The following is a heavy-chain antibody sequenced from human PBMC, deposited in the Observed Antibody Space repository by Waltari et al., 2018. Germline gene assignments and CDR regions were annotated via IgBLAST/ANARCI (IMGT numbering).Heavy chain of an antibody. CDR3: VRDIFDDSAI. V-gene: IGHV3-7*01. CDR2: INSNGNEK. D-gene: IGHD2-21*01. CDR1: GFTLTPYW. J-gene: IGHJ4*02. Sequence: EVQLVESGGGLVQPGGSLRLSCAVSGFTLTPYWMSWVRQAPGKGLEWVANINSNGNEKFYVDSVQGRFTISRDNANNSLYLQMTSLRAEDTAVYHCVRDIFDDSAIWGQGTVVTVSS.